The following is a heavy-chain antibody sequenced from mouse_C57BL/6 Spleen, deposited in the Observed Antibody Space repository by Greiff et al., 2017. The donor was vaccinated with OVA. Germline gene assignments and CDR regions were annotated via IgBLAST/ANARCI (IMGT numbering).Heavy chain of an antibody. CDR1: GYSITSGYY. V-gene: IGHV3-6*01. D-gene: IGHD4-1*01. J-gene: IGHJ4*01. Sequence: EVKLQESGPGLVKPSQSLSLTCSVTGYSITSGYYWNWIRQFPGNKLEWMGYISYDGSNNYNPSLKNRISITRDTSKNQFFLKLNSVTTEDTATYYCAREKLGGAMDYWGQGTSVTVSS. CDR3: AREKLGGAMDY. CDR2: ISYDGSN.